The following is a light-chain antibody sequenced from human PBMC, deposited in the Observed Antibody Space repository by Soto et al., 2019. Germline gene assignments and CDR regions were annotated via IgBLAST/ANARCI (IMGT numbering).Light chain of an antibody. Sequence: EIVMTQYPATLSVSPGERATLSCRASQSVSSSYLAWYQQKTGQAPRLLIYGASSRATGIPERFSGSGSGTDLTLTISSMQPEAFATYSCQHSTTWTFGQGTKVDIK. V-gene: IGKV3-20*02. J-gene: IGKJ1*01. CDR3: QHSTTWT. CDR2: GAS. CDR1: QSVSSSY.